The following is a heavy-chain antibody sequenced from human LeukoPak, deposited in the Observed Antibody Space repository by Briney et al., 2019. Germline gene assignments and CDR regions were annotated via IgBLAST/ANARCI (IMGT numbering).Heavy chain of an antibody. J-gene: IGHJ4*02. CDR1: GGSFSGYY. CDR3: ARRHVITIFGVVYRGAYYFDY. Sequence: SETLSLTCAVYGGSFSGYYWSWIRQPPGKGLEWIGEINHSGSTNYNPSLKSRVTISVDTSKNQFSLKLSSVTAADTAVYYCARRHVITIFGVVYRGAYYFDYWGQGTLVTVSS. CDR2: INHSGST. V-gene: IGHV4-34*01. D-gene: IGHD3-3*01.